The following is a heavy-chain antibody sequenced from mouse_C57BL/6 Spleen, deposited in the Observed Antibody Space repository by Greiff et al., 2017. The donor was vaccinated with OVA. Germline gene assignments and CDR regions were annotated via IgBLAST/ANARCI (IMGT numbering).Heavy chain of an antibody. J-gene: IGHJ1*03. CDR1: GYSFTNYL. Sequence: VKLQQSGAELVRPGTSVKVSCKASGYSFTNYLIEWVKQRPGQGLEWIGVINPGSGGTNYNEKFKGKATLTADKSSSTAYMQLSSLTSEDSAVYFCARERDYGSSPSYFDVWGTGTTVTVSS. V-gene: IGHV1-54*01. CDR2: INPGSGGT. D-gene: IGHD1-1*01. CDR3: ARERDYGSSPSYFDV.